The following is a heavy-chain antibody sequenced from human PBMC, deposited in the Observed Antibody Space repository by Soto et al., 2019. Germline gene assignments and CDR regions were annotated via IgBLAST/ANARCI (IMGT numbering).Heavy chain of an antibody. CDR2: VNSDGSIT. CDR1: GFTFSSYW. CDR3: ARVGATTWY. J-gene: IGHJ4*02. V-gene: IGHV3-74*01. Sequence: PGGSLRLSCAASGFTFSSYWMHWVRQAPGKRLVWVSRVNSDGSITNYADAVKGRFTISRDNAKNTLYLQMDGLRAEDTAVYYCARVGATTWYWGQGTLVTVS. D-gene: IGHD1-26*01.